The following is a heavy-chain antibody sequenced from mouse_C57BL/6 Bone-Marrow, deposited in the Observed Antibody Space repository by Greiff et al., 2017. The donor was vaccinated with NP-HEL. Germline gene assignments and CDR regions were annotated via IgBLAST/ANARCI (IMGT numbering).Heavy chain of an antibody. J-gene: IGHJ4*01. D-gene: IGHD1-1*01. CDR2: IYPSDSET. V-gene: IGHV1-61*01. CDR3: ARDLRGYAMGY. CDR1: GYTFTSSW. Sequence: QVQLQQPGAELVRPGSSVKLSCTASGYTFTSSWLDLVKQRPGQGLEWIGNIYPSDSETHYNQKFQDKATLTVDKSSSTAYVQLSSLTTDDSAVYYCARDLRGYAMGYWGQGTSVIVAS.